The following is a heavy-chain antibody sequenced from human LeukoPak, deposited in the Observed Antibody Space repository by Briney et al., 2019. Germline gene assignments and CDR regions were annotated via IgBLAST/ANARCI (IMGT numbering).Heavy chain of an antibody. CDR1: GFTFSSHN. J-gene: IGHJ4*02. CDR2: ISSSTSTI. CDR3: ARVETTVAHFDF. V-gene: IGHV3-48*01. Sequence: QPGGSLRLSCAASGFTFSSHNMNWVRQAPGKGLEWVSYISSSTSTIYYADSVKGRFTISRDNAKNSLYLQMNSLRAEDTAVYYCARVETTVAHFDFWGQGTLVTVSS. D-gene: IGHD4-23*01.